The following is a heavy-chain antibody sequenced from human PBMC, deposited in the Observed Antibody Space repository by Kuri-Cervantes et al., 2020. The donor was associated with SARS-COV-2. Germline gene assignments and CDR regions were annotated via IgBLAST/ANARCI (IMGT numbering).Heavy chain of an antibody. CDR1: GFTSSRYS. V-gene: IGHV3-48*01. J-gene: IGHJ3*02. Sequence: GGSLRLSCVASGFTSSRYSMNWVRQAPGKGLEWVSYISSSSNTIYYADSVKGRSTISRDNAKNSLYLQMNSLRAEDTAVYYCARGFSGYSYGDAFDIWGQGAMVTVSS. CDR3: ARGFSGYSYGDAFDI. D-gene: IGHD5-18*01. CDR2: ISSSSNTI.